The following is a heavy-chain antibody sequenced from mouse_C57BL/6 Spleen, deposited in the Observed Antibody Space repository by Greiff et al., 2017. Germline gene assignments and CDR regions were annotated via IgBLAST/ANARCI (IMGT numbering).Heavy chain of an antibody. J-gene: IGHJ2*01. V-gene: IGHV1-4*01. CDR3: ARAGERDFDY. Sequence: VQRVESGAELARPGASVKMSCKASGYTFTSYTMHWVKQRPGQGLEWIGYINPSSGYTKYNQKFKDKATLTADKSSSTAYMQLSSLTSEDSAVYYCARAGERDFDYWGQGTTLTVSS. CDR2: INPSSGYT. CDR1: GYTFTSYT.